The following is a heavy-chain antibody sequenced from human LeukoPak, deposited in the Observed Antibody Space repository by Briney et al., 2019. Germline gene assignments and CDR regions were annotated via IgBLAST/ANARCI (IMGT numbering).Heavy chain of an antibody. CDR3: ARASGIAVAGTGFDY. V-gene: IGHV3-48*03. J-gene: IGHJ4*02. D-gene: IGHD6-19*01. Sequence: GGSLRLSCAASGFTFSSYEMNWVRQAPGKGLEWVSYISSSGSTIYYADSVKGRFTISRDNAKNSLYLQMNSLGAEDTAVYYCARASGIAVAGTGFDYWGQGTLVTASS. CDR2: ISSSGSTI. CDR1: GFTFSSYE.